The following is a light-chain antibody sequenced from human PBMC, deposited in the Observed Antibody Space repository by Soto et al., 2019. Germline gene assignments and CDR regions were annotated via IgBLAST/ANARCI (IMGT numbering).Light chain of an antibody. Sequence: EIVSPHCPDTLSVAPGQRATLSCRASQSVSSSYLAWYQQKPGQAPRLLIYGASNRATGIPDRFSGSGSGTDFTLTNSRVEPEGFAVYYCQQYGSSGTFGQGTRLENK. CDR3: QQYGSSGT. V-gene: IGKV3-20*01. J-gene: IGKJ5*01. CDR2: GAS. CDR1: QSVSSSY.